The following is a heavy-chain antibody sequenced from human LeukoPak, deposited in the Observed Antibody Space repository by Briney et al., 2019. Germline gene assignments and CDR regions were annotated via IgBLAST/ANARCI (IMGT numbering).Heavy chain of an antibody. CDR2: ISGSGGST. D-gene: IGHD1-26*01. Sequence: GGSLRLSCTASGFTFGDYAMSWFRQAPGKGLEWVSAISGSGGSTYYADSVKGRFTISRDNSKNTLYLQMNSLRAEDTAVYYCAKDMSGTLGYYGMDVWGQGTTVTVSS. CDR1: GFTFGDYA. CDR3: AKDMSGTLGYYGMDV. V-gene: IGHV3-23*01. J-gene: IGHJ6*02.